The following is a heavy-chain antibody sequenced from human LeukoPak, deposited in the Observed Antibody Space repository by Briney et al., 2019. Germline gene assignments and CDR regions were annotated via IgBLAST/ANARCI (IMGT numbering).Heavy chain of an antibody. J-gene: IGHJ4*02. Sequence: PGGSLRLSCAASGIFFSNSGMSWVRQAPGKGLEWVSGISGSGGTTYYADSVQGRFTISRDNSKNTLYLQMNSLRAEDTALYYCAKLYARQVGGYYFDYWGQGTLVTVSS. D-gene: IGHD2-8*01. CDR3: AKLYARQVGGYYFDY. CDR2: ISGSGGTT. V-gene: IGHV3-23*01. CDR1: GIFFSNSG.